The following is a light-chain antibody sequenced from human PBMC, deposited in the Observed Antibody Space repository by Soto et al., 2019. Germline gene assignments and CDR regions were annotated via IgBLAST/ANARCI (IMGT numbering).Light chain of an antibody. CDR3: QHYNNWPPWT. CDR2: GAS. CDR1: QSVSNN. Sequence: EIVMTQSPVTLSVSPGERATLSCRASQSVSNNLAWYQQKPGQAPRLLIYGASTRATGVPARFSGSGSGTEFTLTISSLQSEDFGVYYCQHYNNWPPWTFGQGTMVESK. J-gene: IGKJ1*01. V-gene: IGKV3-15*01.